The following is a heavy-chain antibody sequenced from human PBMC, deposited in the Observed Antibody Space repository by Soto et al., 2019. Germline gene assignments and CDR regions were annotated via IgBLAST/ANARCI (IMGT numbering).Heavy chain of an antibody. V-gene: IGHV1-18*01. CDR3: ARGLAGCSSTSCQSMDV. D-gene: IGHD2-2*01. J-gene: IGHJ6*02. Sequence: ASVKVSCKASGYTFTSYGISWVRQAPGQGLEWMGWISAYNGNTNYAQKLQGRVTMTTDTSTSTAYMGLRSLRSDDTAVYYCARGLAGCSSTSCQSMDVWGQGTTVTVSS. CDR1: GYTFTSYG. CDR2: ISAYNGNT.